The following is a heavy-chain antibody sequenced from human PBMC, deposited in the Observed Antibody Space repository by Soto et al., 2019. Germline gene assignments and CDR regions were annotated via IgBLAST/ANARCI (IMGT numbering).Heavy chain of an antibody. Sequence: PSETLSLTCTVSDGSVSSGSYYWSWIRQPQGKGLEWIGYSYYSGTTTYNPSLKSRVTMSIDTSKNQFSLKLSSVTAAETAVYYWARESTGDPTFFDFWGQGTLVTVS. CDR3: ARESTGDPTFFDF. CDR1: DGSVSSGSYY. J-gene: IGHJ4*02. D-gene: IGHD2-8*02. CDR2: SYYSGTT. V-gene: IGHV4-61*01.